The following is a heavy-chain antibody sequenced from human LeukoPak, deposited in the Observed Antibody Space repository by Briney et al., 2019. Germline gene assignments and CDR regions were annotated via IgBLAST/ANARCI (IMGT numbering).Heavy chain of an antibody. J-gene: IGHJ4*02. Sequence: SETLSLTCTVSGGSISSNTYYWVWIRQPPGKGLEWIGSIYYSGSTYYNPSLKSRVTISVDTSKNQFSLKLSSVTAADTAVYYCAKRDGYNFGIGYWGQGTLVTVSS. CDR2: IYYSGST. CDR1: GGSISSNTYY. D-gene: IGHD5-24*01. V-gene: IGHV4-39*01. CDR3: AKRDGYNFGIGY.